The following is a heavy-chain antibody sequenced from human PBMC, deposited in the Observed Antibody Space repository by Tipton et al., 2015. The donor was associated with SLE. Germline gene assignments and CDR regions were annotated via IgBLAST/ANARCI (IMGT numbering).Heavy chain of an antibody. J-gene: IGHJ3*02. V-gene: IGHV3-33*01. CDR1: GFTFSSYG. CDR2: IWYDGSNK. CDR3: ATGKVTTVTTDDAFDI. D-gene: IGHD4-17*01. Sequence: RSLRLSCAASGFTFSSYGLLWVRQAPGKGLEWVAVIWYDGSNKYYADSVKGRFTISRDNSKNTLYLQMNSLRAEDTAVYYCATGKVTTVTTDDAFDIWGQGTMVTVSS.